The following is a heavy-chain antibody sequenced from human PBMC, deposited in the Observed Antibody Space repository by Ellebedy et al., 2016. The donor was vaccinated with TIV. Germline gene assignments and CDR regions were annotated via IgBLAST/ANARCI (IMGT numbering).Heavy chain of an antibody. D-gene: IGHD3-10*01. CDR2: ISSSSSYI. Sequence: GGSLRLSCAASGFTFSSYSMNWVRQAPGKGLEWVSSISSSSSYIYYADSVKGRFTISRDNAKNSLYLQMNSLRAEDTAVYYCARGVTMVRGVIPRSRHDAFDIWGQGTMVTVSS. J-gene: IGHJ3*02. CDR3: ARGVTMVRGVIPRSRHDAFDI. CDR1: GFTFSSYS. V-gene: IGHV3-21*01.